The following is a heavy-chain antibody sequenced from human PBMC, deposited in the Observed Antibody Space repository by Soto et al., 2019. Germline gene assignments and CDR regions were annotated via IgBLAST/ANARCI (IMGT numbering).Heavy chain of an antibody. CDR3: ARAPARYCSGVSCYLRGRFFDY. J-gene: IGHJ4*02. CDR1: GFTVSSNY. CDR2: IYSGGST. D-gene: IGHD2-15*01. V-gene: IGHV3-66*01. Sequence: EVQLVESGGGLVQPGGSLRLSCAASGFTVSSNYMSWVRQAPGKGLEWVSVIYSGGSTYYADSVKGRFTISRDNSKNTLYLQMNSLRAEDTAVYYCARAPARYCSGVSCYLRGRFFDYWGQGTLVTVSS.